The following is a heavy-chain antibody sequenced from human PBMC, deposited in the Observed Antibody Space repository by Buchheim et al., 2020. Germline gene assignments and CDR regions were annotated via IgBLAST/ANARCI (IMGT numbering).Heavy chain of an antibody. Sequence: EVQLVESGGGLVQPGGSLRLSCAASGFSFSSYAMSWVRQAPGKGLEWVSAISASGGSTYYADSVKGRFTISRDNAKNSLYLQMNSLRAEDTAVYYCARKPQPPYYYGMDVWGQGTT. J-gene: IGHJ6*02. V-gene: IGHV3-23*04. CDR3: ARKPQPPYYYGMDV. CDR2: ISASGGST. D-gene: IGHD2-2*01. CDR1: GFSFSSYA.